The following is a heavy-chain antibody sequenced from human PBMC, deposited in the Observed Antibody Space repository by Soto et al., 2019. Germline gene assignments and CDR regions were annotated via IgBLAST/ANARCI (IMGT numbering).Heavy chain of an antibody. V-gene: IGHV3-73*01. CDR2: IRSKANSYAT. CDR1: GFTFSGPA. Sequence: GGSLRLSCAASGFTFSGPAMHWVRQASGKGLEWVGRIRSKANSYATAYAASVKGRFTISRDDSKNTAYLQMNSLKTEDTAVYYCTRREEYCSSNSCYYYYGMDVWGQGTTVTVSS. D-gene: IGHD2-2*01. J-gene: IGHJ6*02. CDR3: TRREEYCSSNSCYYYYGMDV.